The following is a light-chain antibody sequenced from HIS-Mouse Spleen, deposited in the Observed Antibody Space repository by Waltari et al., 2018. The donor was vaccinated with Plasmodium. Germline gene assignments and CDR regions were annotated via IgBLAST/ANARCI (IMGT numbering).Light chain of an antibody. J-gene: IGKJ2*01. V-gene: IGKV3-20*01. CDR1: QNVSSNY. CDR3: QQYGSSPYT. Sequence: IVLTPSPGTLSLSPGERAPLSCRASQNVSSNYLAWDQQKPGQAPRLLIYGASSMATGIPDRFSGSGSGTEFTLTISSLEPEDFAVYYCQQYGSSPYTFGQGTKLEIK. CDR2: GAS.